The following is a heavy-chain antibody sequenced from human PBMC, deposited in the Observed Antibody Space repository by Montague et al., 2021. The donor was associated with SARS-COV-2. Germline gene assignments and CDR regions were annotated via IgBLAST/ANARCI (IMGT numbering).Heavy chain of an antibody. CDR2: KHYSGST. Sequence: SETLSLTCTVSGASISSRGYYWCWIRQPPGKGLEWIGIKHYSGSTYYNSILKSRGIIFVDTSKNQFSLKLSSVTAADTAVYYCATLPSSITIIEVGQGYYLDYWGQGTLVTVSS. CDR1: GASISSRGYY. V-gene: IGHV4-39*01. CDR3: ATLPSSITIIEVGQGYYLDY. J-gene: IGHJ4*02. D-gene: IGHD3-3*01.